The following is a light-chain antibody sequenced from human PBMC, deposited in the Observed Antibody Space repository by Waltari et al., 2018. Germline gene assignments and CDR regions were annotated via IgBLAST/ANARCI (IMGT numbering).Light chain of an antibody. CDR3: MQARQTPWT. CDR2: MIT. V-gene: IGKV2-28*01. J-gene: IGKJ1*01. Sequence: DIVMTQSPLFLPVTPGAPASISSRSSQSLLHSSGNTYLDWYLQKPGQSPQLLIYMITNRASGVPDRFSGSGSGTDFTLKISRVEAEDVGIYYCMQARQTPWTFGQGTRVEIK. CDR1: QSLLHSSGNTY.